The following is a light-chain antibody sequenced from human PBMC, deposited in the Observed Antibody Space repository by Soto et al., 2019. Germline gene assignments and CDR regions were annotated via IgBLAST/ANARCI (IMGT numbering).Light chain of an antibody. CDR1: QSVRNNN. CDR2: GAS. Sequence: EIVLTQSPGTLSLSPGERATLSCRASQSVRNNNLAWYQQKPGQAPRLLIYGASARATGIPDRFSGGGSGTDFTLTISRLEPEDFAVYHCHQYGSSPPHTFGQGTKLEIK. V-gene: IGKV3-20*01. J-gene: IGKJ2*01. CDR3: HQYGSSPPHT.